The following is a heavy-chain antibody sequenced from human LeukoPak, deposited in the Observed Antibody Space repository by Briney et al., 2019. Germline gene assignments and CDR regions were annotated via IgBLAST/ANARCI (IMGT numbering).Heavy chain of an antibody. Sequence: SETLSLTCTVSGYSISSGYYWGWIRQPPGKGLEWIGSIYHSGSTYYNPSFKSRVTISVDTSKNQFSLKLSFVTAADTAVYYCARVMVRGVIHDGEYYFDYWGQGTLVTVSS. J-gene: IGHJ4*02. V-gene: IGHV4-38-2*02. D-gene: IGHD3-10*01. CDR2: IYHSGST. CDR1: GYSISSGYY. CDR3: ARVMVRGVIHDGEYYFDY.